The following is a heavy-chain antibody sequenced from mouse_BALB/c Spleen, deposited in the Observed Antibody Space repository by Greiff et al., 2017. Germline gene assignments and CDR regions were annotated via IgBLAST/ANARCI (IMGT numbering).Heavy chain of an antibody. V-gene: IGHV2-6-5*01. D-gene: IGHD2-4*01. Sequence: VKLQESGPGLVAPSQSLSITCTVSGFSLTDYGVSWIRQPPGKGLEWLGVIWGGGSTYYNSALKSRLSISNDNSKSQVFLKMNSLQTDDTAMYYCAKGGDDYDGRGYYAMDYWGQGTSVTVSS. CDR2: IWGGGST. J-gene: IGHJ4*01. CDR1: GFSLTDYG. CDR3: AKGGDDYDGRGYYAMDY.